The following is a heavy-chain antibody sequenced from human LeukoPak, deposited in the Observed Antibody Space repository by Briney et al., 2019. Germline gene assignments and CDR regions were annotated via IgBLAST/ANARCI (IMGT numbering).Heavy chain of an antibody. V-gene: IGHV3-23*01. J-gene: IGHJ4*02. CDR3: ARAYHDSGCLIDY. CDR1: GFTFSSHA. CDR2: IRNNGATT. D-gene: IGHD6-19*01. Sequence: PGGSLRLSCAASGFTFSSHAMTWVRQAPGKGLEWVASIRNNGATTDYADSVKGRFTISRDNSRSTLYLQMNSLRPEDTAVYYCARAYHDSGCLIDYWGQGTLVTVSS.